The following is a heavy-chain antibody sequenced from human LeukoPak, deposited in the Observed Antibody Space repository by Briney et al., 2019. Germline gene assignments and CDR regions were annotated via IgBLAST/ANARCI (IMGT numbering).Heavy chain of an antibody. CDR1: GFTFSSYA. Sequence: GGSLRLSCAASGFTFSSYAMTWVRQAPGKGLEWVSAISTTGGGTYYAGSVKGRFTISRDNSKNTLYLQMNSLRAEDTAVYSCAKDRGDCSSTSCYLSDWGQGTLVTVSS. J-gene: IGHJ4*02. CDR3: AKDRGDCSSTSCYLSD. CDR2: ISTTGGGT. V-gene: IGHV3-23*01. D-gene: IGHD2-2*01.